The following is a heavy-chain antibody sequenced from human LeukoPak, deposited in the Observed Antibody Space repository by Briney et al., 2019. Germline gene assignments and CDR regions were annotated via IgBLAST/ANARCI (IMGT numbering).Heavy chain of an antibody. CDR2: ISSGGSTI. D-gene: IGHD3-22*01. Sequence: GGSLRLSCAASGFTFRNYSVNWVRQAPGKGLEWVSYISSGGSTIHYADSVKGRFTISRDNAKNSLYLQMNRLRAEDTAVYYCARDRTYYDSSGYRNNFDYWGQGTLVTVSS. CDR3: ARDRTYYDSSGYRNNFDY. J-gene: IGHJ4*02. V-gene: IGHV3-48*04. CDR1: GFTFRNYS.